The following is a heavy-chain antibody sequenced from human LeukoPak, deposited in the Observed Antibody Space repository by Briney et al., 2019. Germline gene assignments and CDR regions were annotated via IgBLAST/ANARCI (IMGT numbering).Heavy chain of an antibody. CDR2: MNQDGGEK. Sequence: GGSLRHSCAASGFTFSSYWMSWVRQAPGKGLEWVANMNQDGGEKYYVDSVKGRFTISRDNAKNSLYLQMNSLRVEDTAVYYCASRYSGSYNVWGQGTLVTVSS. V-gene: IGHV3-7*02. CDR1: GFTFSSYW. D-gene: IGHD1-26*01. J-gene: IGHJ4*02. CDR3: ASRYSGSYNV.